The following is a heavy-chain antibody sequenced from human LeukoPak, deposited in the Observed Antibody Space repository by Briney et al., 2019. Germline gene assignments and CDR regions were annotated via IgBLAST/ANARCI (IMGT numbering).Heavy chain of an antibody. Sequence: ASVKVTCKASGYTFTSYGISWVRQAPGQGLEWMGWISAYNGNTNYAQKFQGRVTITRDTSASTAYMELSSLRSEDTAVYYCARVGIAATTYWFDPWGQGTLVTVSS. D-gene: IGHD6-13*01. CDR1: GYTFTSYG. CDR2: ISAYNGNT. CDR3: ARVGIAATTYWFDP. J-gene: IGHJ5*02. V-gene: IGHV1-18*01.